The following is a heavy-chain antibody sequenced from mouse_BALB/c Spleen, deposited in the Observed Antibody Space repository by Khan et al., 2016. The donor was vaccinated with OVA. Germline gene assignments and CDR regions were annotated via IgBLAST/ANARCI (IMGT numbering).Heavy chain of an antibody. V-gene: IGHV5-17*02. Sequence: DVHLVESGGGLVQPGGSRKLSCAASGFTFSNFGMHWVRQAPKKGLEWVAYISSGSSTIYYVDTVKGRFTISRDNPKNTLFLQMTRLRSEDTAIYYCARSGGNFHWYFDVWGAGTSVTVAS. J-gene: IGHJ1*01. D-gene: IGHD2-1*01. CDR2: ISSGSSTI. CDR1: GFTFSNFG. CDR3: ARSGGNFHWYFDV.